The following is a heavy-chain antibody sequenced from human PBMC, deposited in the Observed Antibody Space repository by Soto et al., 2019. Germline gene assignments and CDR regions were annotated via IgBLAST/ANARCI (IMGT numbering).Heavy chain of an antibody. CDR3: ARWNLVAPTIDAFDL. D-gene: IGHD5-12*01. J-gene: IGHJ3*01. V-gene: IGHV1-46*01. CDR2: INPSGGST. CDR1: GYTFTSYG. Sequence: ASVKVSCKASGYTFTSYGISWVRQAPGQGLEWMGIINPSGGSTRYAEKFQGRVTMTTDTSTSTVHMELTSLRAEDTAMYYCARWNLVAPTIDAFDLWGQGTMVTVSS.